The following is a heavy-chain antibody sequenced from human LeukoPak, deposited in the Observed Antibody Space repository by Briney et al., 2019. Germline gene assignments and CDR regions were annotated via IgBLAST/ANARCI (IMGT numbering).Heavy chain of an antibody. D-gene: IGHD4-17*01. V-gene: IGHV4-59*11. CDR1: AASFSSHY. CDR2: ISYIGST. J-gene: IGHJ3*02. CDR3: ARDLVTVTKGFDI. Sequence: PSETLSLTCAVSAASFSSHYWTWIRQSPGKGLEWIVYISYIGSTNYNPSLKSRVTISIDTSRNQFSLKLRSVTAADTAVYYCARDLVTVTKGFDIWGQGTMVSVSS.